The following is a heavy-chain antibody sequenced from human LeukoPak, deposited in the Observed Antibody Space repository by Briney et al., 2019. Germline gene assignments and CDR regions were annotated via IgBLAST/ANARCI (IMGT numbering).Heavy chain of an antibody. Sequence: ASETLSLTCTVSGDSISDDYYTWMRQPAGKGLEWTGRIHSGGTTNYNPSLMSRVTLSIDKSKKHISLRLTSVTAADTALYYCARDNGSGYTKGYEHYYYYLDVWGKGTTVTVSS. CDR2: IHSGGTT. D-gene: IGHD3-3*02. CDR1: GDSISDDY. CDR3: ARDNGSGYTKGYEHYYYYLDV. V-gene: IGHV4-4*07. J-gene: IGHJ6*03.